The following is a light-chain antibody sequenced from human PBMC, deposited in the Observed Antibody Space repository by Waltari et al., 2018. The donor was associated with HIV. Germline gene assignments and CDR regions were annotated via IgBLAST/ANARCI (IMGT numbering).Light chain of an antibody. CDR2: RNN. J-gene: IGLJ2*01. V-gene: IGLV1-47*01. CDR1: TPNVGRTY. Sequence: QSVLTQPPSASGTPGQGVTLPFSGRTPNVGRTYLPWYQQLPGTAPKLLIYRNNQRPSGGPDRFSGSKSGTSASLAISGLRSEDEADYYCAVWDDTLSGHLVFGGGTKLTVL. CDR3: AVWDDTLSGHLV.